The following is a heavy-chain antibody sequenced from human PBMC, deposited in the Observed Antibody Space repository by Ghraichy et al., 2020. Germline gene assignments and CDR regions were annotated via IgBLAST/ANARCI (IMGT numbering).Heavy chain of an antibody. D-gene: IGHD3-9*01. J-gene: IGHJ5*02. CDR1: GDSIKTSVW. CDR2: MYHDGDS. CDR3: AKKPITHDLMTA. Sequence: CAVSGDSIKTSVWWSWLRQPPGKGLEWIGEMYHDGDSNYSPSLKSLVTISVDKSKNQFSLTLRSLTDADTAVYYCAKKPITHDLMTAWGQGILVTVSS. V-gene: IGHV4-4*02.